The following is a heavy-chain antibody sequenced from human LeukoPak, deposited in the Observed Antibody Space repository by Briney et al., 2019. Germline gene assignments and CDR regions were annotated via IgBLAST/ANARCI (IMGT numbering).Heavy chain of an antibody. CDR2: IYSGGST. Sequence: GGSLRLSCAASEFTVSSNYMSWVRQAPGKGLEWVSVIYSGGSTYSADSVKGRFTIYRDNSKNTLFLQMNSLRAEDTAVYYCPGGSGYYTNEYYFDCWGQGTLVTVSS. CDR1: EFTVSSNY. J-gene: IGHJ4*02. D-gene: IGHD3-3*01. CDR3: PGGSGYYTNEYYFDC. V-gene: IGHV3-66*02.